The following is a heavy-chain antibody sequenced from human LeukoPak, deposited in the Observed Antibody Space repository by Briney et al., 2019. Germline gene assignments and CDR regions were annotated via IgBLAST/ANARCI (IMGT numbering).Heavy chain of an antibody. CDR3: ARDIGSSWYYFDY. V-gene: IGHV3-53*01. D-gene: IGHD6-13*01. CDR1: GITFNNYA. Sequence: GGSLRLSCAASGITFNNYAVHWVRQAPGKGLEWVSVIYSGGSTYYADSVKGRFTISRDNSKNTLYLQMNSLRAEDTAVYYCARDIGSSWYYFDYWGQGTLVTVSS. J-gene: IGHJ4*02. CDR2: IYSGGST.